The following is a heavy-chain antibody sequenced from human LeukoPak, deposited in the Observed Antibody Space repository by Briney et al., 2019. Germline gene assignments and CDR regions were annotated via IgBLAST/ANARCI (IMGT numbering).Heavy chain of an antibody. CDR3: ARVHXYSNYAGGGFDL. D-gene: IGHD4-11*01. J-gene: IGHJ2*01. CDR1: GGSISSYY. Sequence: ASETLSLTCTVSGGSISSYYWSWIRQPAGKGLEWIGRIYTSGSTNYNPSLKXRVTMSVDTSKNQFSLKLSSVTAADTAVYYCARVHXYSNYAGGGFDLWGRGTLVTVSS. CDR2: IYTSGST. V-gene: IGHV4-4*07.